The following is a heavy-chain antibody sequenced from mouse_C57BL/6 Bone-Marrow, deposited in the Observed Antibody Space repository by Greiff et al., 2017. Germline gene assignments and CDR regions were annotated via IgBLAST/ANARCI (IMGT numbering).Heavy chain of an antibody. D-gene: IGHD1-1*01. V-gene: IGHV14-1*01. Sequence: VQLQQSGAELVRPGASVKLSCTASGFNITDYYMHWVKQRPGQGLEWIGRIYPGDGGTAYDPKFKGKATLTAVTSSNTAYLQLSSLTSEDPAVNYCTKDFILDYWGQGTTLTVSS. CDR1: GFNITDYY. CDR3: TKDFILDY. CDR2: IYPGDGGT. J-gene: IGHJ2*01.